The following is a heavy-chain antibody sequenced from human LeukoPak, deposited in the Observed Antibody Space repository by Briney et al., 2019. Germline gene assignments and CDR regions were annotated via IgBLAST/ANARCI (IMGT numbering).Heavy chain of an antibody. V-gene: IGHV4-39*07. D-gene: IGHD3-22*01. Sequence: SETLSLTCTVSGGSISSSSYYWGWIRQPPGKGLEWIGEIYHSGSTYYNPSLKSRVTISVGTSKNLFSLKLNSVTAADTAVYYCARANYYDSSGYSRGAFDTWGQGTMVTVSS. CDR3: ARANYYDSSGYSRGAFDT. CDR1: GGSISSSSYY. J-gene: IGHJ3*02. CDR2: IYHSGST.